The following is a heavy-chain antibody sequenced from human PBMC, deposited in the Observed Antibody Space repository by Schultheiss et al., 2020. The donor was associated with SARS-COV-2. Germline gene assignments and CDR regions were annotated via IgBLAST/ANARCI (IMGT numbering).Heavy chain of an antibody. D-gene: IGHD3-3*01. Sequence: SETLSLTCTVSGGSISSGSYYWSWIRQPPGKGLEWIGYIYYSGSTNYNPSLKSRVTISVDTSKNQFSLKLSSVTAADTAVYYCASSYDFWSGSDYWGQGTLVTVSS. CDR3: ASSYDFWSGSDY. CDR1: GGSISSGSYY. CDR2: IYYSGST. V-gene: IGHV4-61*01. J-gene: IGHJ4*02.